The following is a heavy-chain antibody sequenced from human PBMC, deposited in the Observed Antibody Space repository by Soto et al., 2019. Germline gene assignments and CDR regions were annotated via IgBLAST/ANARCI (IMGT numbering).Heavy chain of an antibody. J-gene: IGHJ4*02. CDR1: GYTFTNFW. CDR3: ARPDYGILTGYYYFAY. D-gene: IGHD3-9*01. Sequence: GESLKISCKSSGYTFTNFWIGWVRQMPGKGLEWMGIIYPDDSDTRYSPSFQGQVTISADKSISTAYLQWSSLKASDTAMYYCARPDYGILTGYYYFAYWGQGTLVTVSS. CDR2: IYPDDSDT. V-gene: IGHV5-51*01.